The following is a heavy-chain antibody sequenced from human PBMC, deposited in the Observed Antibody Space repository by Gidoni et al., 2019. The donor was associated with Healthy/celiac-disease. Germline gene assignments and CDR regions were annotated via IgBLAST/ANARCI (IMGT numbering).Heavy chain of an antibody. D-gene: IGHD3-9*01. CDR2: ISDDGRNQ. CDR3: AKDQGSYDILTGGDAFDI. J-gene: IGHJ3*02. V-gene: IGHV3-30*18. Sequence: QVQLVESGGGVVQPGRSLRLSCAASGFTCRSYGMPWVLQAPGKGLELVSVISDDGRNQYYADSVKGPFTISRDNSKNTLYLQMNSLRAEDTAVYYCAKDQGSYDILTGGDAFDIWGQGTMVTVSS. CDR1: GFTCRSYG.